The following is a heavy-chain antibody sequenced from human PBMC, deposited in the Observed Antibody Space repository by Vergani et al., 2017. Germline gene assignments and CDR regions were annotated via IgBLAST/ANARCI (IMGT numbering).Heavy chain of an antibody. D-gene: IGHD2-2*01. CDR2: IYYSGST. CDR3: ARDRREYQLLRAPYYYYMDV. CDR1: GGSISSGGYY. V-gene: IGHV4-31*03. Sequence: QVQLQESGPGLVKPSQTLSLTCTVSGGSISSGGYYWSWIRQRPGKGLEWIGYIYYSGSTYYNPSLKSRVTISVDTSKNQFSLKLSSVTAADTAVYYCARDRREYQLLRAPYYYYMDVWGKGTTVTVSS. J-gene: IGHJ6*03.